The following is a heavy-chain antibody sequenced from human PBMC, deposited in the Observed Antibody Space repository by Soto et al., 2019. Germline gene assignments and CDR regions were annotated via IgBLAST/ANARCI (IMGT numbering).Heavy chain of an antibody. V-gene: IGHV2-5*02. CDR2: IYWDDDK. J-gene: IGHJ5*02. D-gene: IGHD1-26*01. Sequence: QITLKESGRTLVKPTQTLTLTCTFSGFSLTTRGVGVGWIRQPPGKALEWLALIYWDDDKRYSPSLKSRLTITKDTSKNPVVLTMSNVDPVDTGTYYCTHGRGFSWGQGTLVTVSS. CDR3: THGRGFS. CDR1: GFSLTTRGVG.